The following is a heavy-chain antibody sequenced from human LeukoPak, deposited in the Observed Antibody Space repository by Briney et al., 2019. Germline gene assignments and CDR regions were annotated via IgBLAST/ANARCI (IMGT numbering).Heavy chain of an antibody. Sequence: PGGSLRLSCAASGFTVSSNYMNWVRQAPGKGLEWVSVIYPGGSTYYADSVKGRFTISRDSSKNTLYLQMNSLKAEDTAVYYCAGDASAWYFDYWGRGTLVTVSS. CDR3: AGDASAWYFDY. CDR2: IYPGGST. V-gene: IGHV3-66*01. D-gene: IGHD6-19*01. J-gene: IGHJ4*02. CDR1: GFTVSSNY.